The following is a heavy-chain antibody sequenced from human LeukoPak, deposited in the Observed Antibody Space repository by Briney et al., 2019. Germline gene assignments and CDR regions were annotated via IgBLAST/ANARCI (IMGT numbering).Heavy chain of an antibody. Sequence: GGSLRLSCAASGFTFSSYWMSWVRQAPGKGLEWVANIKQDGSEKYYVDSVKGRLTISRDNAKNSLYLQMNSLRAEDTAVYYCARAQYYDFWSGNSPFDYWGQGTLVTVSS. CDR3: ARAQYYDFWSGNSPFDY. V-gene: IGHV3-7*01. CDR1: GFTFSSYW. J-gene: IGHJ4*02. CDR2: IKQDGSEK. D-gene: IGHD3-3*01.